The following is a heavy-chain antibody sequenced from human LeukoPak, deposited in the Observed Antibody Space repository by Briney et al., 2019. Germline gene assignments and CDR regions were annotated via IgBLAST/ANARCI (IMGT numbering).Heavy chain of an antibody. Sequence: GGSLRLSCAASGFTFSSYWMSWVRQAPGKGLEWVANIKQDGSEKYYVDSVKGRFTISRDNAKNSLYLQMNSLRAEDTAVYYCARDKTYGGNPPAYYMDVWGKGTTVTVSS. CDR3: ARDKTYGGNPPAYYMDV. CDR2: IKQDGSEK. CDR1: GFTFSSYW. J-gene: IGHJ6*03. D-gene: IGHD4-23*01. V-gene: IGHV3-7*01.